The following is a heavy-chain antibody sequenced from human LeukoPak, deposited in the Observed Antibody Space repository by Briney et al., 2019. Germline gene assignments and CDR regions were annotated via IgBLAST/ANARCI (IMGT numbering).Heavy chain of an antibody. Sequence: SETLSLTCTVSNVSISSGSHYWNWIRQPAGKGLEWIGRIYAGGRSNYNPSLRSRVTISVDTSKNQFSLRLSSVTATDAGVYYCASDHSGWLGLGYWGQGTLVSVSS. D-gene: IGHD6-19*01. V-gene: IGHV4-61*02. CDR3: ASDHSGWLGLGY. J-gene: IGHJ4*02. CDR1: NVSISSGSHY. CDR2: IYAGGRS.